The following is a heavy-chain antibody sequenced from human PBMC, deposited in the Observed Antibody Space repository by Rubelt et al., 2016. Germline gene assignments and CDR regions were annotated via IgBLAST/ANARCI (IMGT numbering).Heavy chain of an antibody. CDR2: IRTYNGNT. J-gene: IGHJ3*02. CDR1: GYTFTTYG. D-gene: IGHD1-1*01. Sequence: QVQLVQSGAEVKKPGASVKVSCKASGYTFTTYGISWVRQAPGQGLEWMGWIRTYNGNTNYAQKLQGRVTMTTDTSTSTAYMELRSLRSDDTAVYFCARDQLALYAFDIWGQGTMVTVSS. V-gene: IGHV1-18*01. CDR3: ARDQLALYAFDI.